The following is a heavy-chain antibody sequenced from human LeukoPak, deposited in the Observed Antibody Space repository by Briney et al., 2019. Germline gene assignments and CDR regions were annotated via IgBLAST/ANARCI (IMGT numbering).Heavy chain of an antibody. CDR1: GFTFSSYG. Sequence: GGSLRLSCAASGFTFSSYGIHWVRQAPGKGLEWVAVISYDGSNKNYADSVKGRFTISRDNSKDTLYLQMSSLRTEDTAVYYCAKDGRRYSSSSGRVDYWGQGTLVTVSS. V-gene: IGHV3-30*18. CDR2: ISYDGSNK. D-gene: IGHD6-6*01. J-gene: IGHJ4*02. CDR3: AKDGRRYSSSSGRVDY.